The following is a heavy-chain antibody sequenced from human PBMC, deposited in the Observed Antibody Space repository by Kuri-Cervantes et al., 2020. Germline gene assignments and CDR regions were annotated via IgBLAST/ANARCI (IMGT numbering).Heavy chain of an antibody. CDR3: ARGRRINILEVVVKGAFDM. V-gene: IGHV4-34*01. CDR1: GGSFSGHY. J-gene: IGHJ3*02. CDR2: INHSRST. Sequence: SETLSLTCGVSGGSFSGHYWSWIRQFPGKGLEWIGEINHSRSTNYKSSLKSRVTLSVDTSKNQISLKMTSVTAADTAVYYCARGRRINILEVVVKGAFDMWGQGTMVTVSS. D-gene: IGHD3-22*01.